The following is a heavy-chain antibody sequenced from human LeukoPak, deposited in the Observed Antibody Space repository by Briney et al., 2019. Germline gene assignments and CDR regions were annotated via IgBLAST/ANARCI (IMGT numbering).Heavy chain of an antibody. Sequence: ASVKVSCKASGYTFTSYGISWVRQAPGQGLEWMGWISAYNGNTNYAQKLQGRVTMTTDTSTSTAYMELSSLRSEDTAVYYCATSTLRLGELSLSFDYWGQGTLVTVSS. J-gene: IGHJ4*02. CDR1: GYTFTSYG. D-gene: IGHD3-16*02. V-gene: IGHV1-18*01. CDR2: ISAYNGNT. CDR3: ATSTLRLGELSLSFDY.